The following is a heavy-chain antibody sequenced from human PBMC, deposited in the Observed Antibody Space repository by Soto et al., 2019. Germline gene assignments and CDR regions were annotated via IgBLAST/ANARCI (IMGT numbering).Heavy chain of an antibody. CDR2: IVIGSGNT. Sequence: SVKVSCKASGFTFTSSAVQWVRQARGQRLEWIGWIVIGSGNTNYAQKFQERVTITRDMSTSTAYMELSSLRSEDTAVYYCAAGSGYYYGYFDYWGQGTLVTVSS. J-gene: IGHJ4*02. CDR3: AAGSGYYYGYFDY. V-gene: IGHV1-58*01. CDR1: GFTFTSSA. D-gene: IGHD3-22*01.